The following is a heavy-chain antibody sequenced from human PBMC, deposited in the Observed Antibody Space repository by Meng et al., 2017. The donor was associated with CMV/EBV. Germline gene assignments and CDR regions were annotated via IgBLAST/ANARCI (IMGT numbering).Heavy chain of an antibody. CDR2: ISSSSSYI. J-gene: IGHJ4*02. V-gene: IGHV3-21*01. D-gene: IGHD2-2*01. Sequence: GGSLRLSCAASGFTFSSYSMNWVRQAPGKGLEWVSSISSSSSYIYYADSVKGRFTISGDNAKNSLYLQMNSLRAEDTAVYYCARDLLGYCSSTSCPPYWGQGTLVTVSS. CDR1: GFTFSSYS. CDR3: ARDLLGYCSSTSCPPY.